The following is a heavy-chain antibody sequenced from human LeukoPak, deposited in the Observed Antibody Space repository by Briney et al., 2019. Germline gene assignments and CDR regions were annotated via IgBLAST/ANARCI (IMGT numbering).Heavy chain of an antibody. CDR3: ASYPHDYSNPRYDY. CDR2: INSDGSST. D-gene: IGHD4-11*01. CDR1: GFTFSSYW. V-gene: IGHV3-74*01. Sequence: LAGGSLRLSCAASGFTFSSYWMHWVRHAPGKGLVWVSRINSDGSSTSYADSVKGRFTISRDNAKNTLYLQMNSLRAEDTAVYYCASYPHDYSNPRYDYWGQGTLVTVSS. J-gene: IGHJ4*02.